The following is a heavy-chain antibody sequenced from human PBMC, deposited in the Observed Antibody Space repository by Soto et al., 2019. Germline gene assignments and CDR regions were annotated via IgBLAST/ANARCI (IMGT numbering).Heavy chain of an antibody. J-gene: IGHJ4*02. CDR2: IYWDDDK. CDR3: VHRERDDPLISN. CDR1: GFSLSTSGVG. V-gene: IGHV2-5*02. D-gene: IGHD1-1*01. Sequence: QITLKESGPTLVKPTQTLTLTCIFSGFSLSTSGVGVGWIRQPPGKALEWLALIYWDDDKRYSPSLKSRLTLXKXXSKNQVVLIRTTMDPVDTATYSCVHRERDDPLISNWGQGTLVTVSS.